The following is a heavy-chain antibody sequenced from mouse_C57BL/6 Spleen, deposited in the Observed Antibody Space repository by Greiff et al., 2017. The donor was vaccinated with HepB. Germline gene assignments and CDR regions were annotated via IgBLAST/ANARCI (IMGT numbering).Heavy chain of an antibody. J-gene: IGHJ1*03. CDR2: INPGNGGT. D-gene: IGHD2-4*01. V-gene: IGHV1-54*01. CDR1: GYAFTNYL. Sequence: VKLQESGAELVRPGTSVKVSCKASGYAFTNYLIEWVKQRPGQGLEWIGVINPGNGGTNYNEKFKGKATLTADKSSSTSYMQRSSLTSEDTAVYFCAKSDYDYDLYFDVWGTGTTVTV. CDR3: AKSDYDYDLYFDV.